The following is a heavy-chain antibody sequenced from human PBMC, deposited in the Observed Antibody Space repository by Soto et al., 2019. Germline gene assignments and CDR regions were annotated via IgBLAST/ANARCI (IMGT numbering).Heavy chain of an antibody. CDR2: ISGSVDST. CDR3: AKSPSRAPYGMDV. CDR1: GFPFSMYA. D-gene: IGHD6-6*01. J-gene: IGHJ6*02. V-gene: IGHV3-23*01. Sequence: EVQLLESGGGLVQPGGSLRLSCAASGFPFSMYAMTWVRQAPGKGLEWVSAISGSVDSTYYADSVKGRFTISRDNSKKTLYLEMNSLRVEDTAVYHCAKSPSRAPYGMDVWGQGTTVTVSS.